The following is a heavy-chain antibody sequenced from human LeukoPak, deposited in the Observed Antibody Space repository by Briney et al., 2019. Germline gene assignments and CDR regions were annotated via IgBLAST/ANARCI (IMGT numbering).Heavy chain of an antibody. J-gene: IGHJ3*02. CDR1: GFTFHDYY. V-gene: IGHV3-53*01. Sequence: PGGSLRLSCAASGFTFHDYYMSWIRHVPGKGLEWVSLIYSGGSTFYSDSVKGRFTISRDNSKNTLYLQMNSLRAEDTAVYYCARGGSYLSAFDIWGQGTMVTVSS. CDR3: ARGGSYLSAFDI. D-gene: IGHD1-26*01. CDR2: IYSGGST.